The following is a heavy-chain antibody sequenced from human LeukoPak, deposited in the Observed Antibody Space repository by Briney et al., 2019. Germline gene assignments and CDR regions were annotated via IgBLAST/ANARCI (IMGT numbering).Heavy chain of an antibody. CDR3: ARDYPPGY. V-gene: IGHV3-21*01. Sequence: GGSLRLSCAASGFTFSSYSMNWVRQAPGKGLEWVSSISSSSSYIHYADSVKGRFTISRDNSKNTLYLQMNSLRAEDTAVYYCARDYPPGYWGQGTLVTVSS. J-gene: IGHJ4*02. CDR1: GFTFSSYS. CDR2: ISSSSSYI.